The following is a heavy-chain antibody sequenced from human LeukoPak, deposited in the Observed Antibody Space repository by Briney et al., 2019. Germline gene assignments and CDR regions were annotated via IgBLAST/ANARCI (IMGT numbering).Heavy chain of an antibody. Sequence: ASVKVSCKASGYTFTSFGISWVRQAPGQGLEWMGWISANNGNTKYGQKLQGRVTMTTDTSTSTAYMELRSLRTDDTAVYYCARDSNVAYSSGWYPGYWGQGTLDTVSS. J-gene: IGHJ4*02. D-gene: IGHD6-19*01. CDR3: ARDSNVAYSSGWYPGY. CDR1: GYTFTSFG. CDR2: ISANNGNT. V-gene: IGHV1-18*01.